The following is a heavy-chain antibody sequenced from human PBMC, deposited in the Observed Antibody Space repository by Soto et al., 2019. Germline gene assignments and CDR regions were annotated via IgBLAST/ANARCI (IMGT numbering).Heavy chain of an antibody. CDR3: SRGADDVSSGYYYEY. Sequence: QVQLVQSGAEVKKPGASVTVSFKASGYTFSRHGISWVRQAPGQGLEWMAWSGNTNYAQKFQGRLTLTTNPSTRTAYMELRSLRSDDTAVYYCSRGADDVSSGYYYEYWGQGTLVTVSS. CDR2: SGNT. V-gene: IGHV1-18*04. CDR1: GYTFSRHG. D-gene: IGHD3-3*01. J-gene: IGHJ4*02.